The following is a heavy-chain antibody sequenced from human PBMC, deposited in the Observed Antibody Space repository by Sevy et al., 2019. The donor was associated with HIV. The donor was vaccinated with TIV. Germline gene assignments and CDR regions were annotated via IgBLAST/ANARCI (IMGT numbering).Heavy chain of an antibody. CDR3: AKNRPPGGSYFSRHGMDV. V-gene: IGHV3-30*18. CDR2: ISYDGNYR. D-gene: IGHD1-26*01. CDR1: GFTFSTYD. Sequence: GGSLRLSCTASGFTFSTYDIHWVRQAPGKGLEWVAIISYDGNYRYYSDSVGGRFSMSRDYSKNTAYLQMSGLSVEDTAVYYCAKNRPPGGSYFSRHGMDVWGRGTTVTVSS. J-gene: IGHJ6*02.